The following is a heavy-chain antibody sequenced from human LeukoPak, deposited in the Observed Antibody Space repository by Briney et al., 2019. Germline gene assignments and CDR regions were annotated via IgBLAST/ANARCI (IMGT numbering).Heavy chain of an antibody. CDR1: GFTFSNRS. D-gene: IGHD3-22*01. V-gene: IGHV3-23*01. CDR2: ISGSGGST. J-gene: IGHJ4*02. CDR3: AKAARVTMIVVVNKGPFDY. Sequence: GGSLGLSCAASGFTFSNRSMSWVRQAPGKGLEWVSAISGSGGSTYYADSVKGRFTISRDNSKNTLYLQMNSLRAEDTAVYYCAKAARVTMIVVVNKGPFDYWGQGTLVTVSS.